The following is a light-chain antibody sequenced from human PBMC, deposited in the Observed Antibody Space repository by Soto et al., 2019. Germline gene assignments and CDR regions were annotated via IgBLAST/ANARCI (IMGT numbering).Light chain of an antibody. CDR3: QQYNNCPRT. CDR2: GAS. Sequence: EIVMTKSQSTPSVSPGERATLSCMASQSVSSNLAWYQQKPGQAPRLLIYGASTRATGIPARFSDSGSGTEFTLTISSLQSEDFAVYYCQQYNNCPRTFGQGTKMQIK. CDR1: QSVSSN. J-gene: IGKJ1*01. V-gene: IGKV3-15*01.